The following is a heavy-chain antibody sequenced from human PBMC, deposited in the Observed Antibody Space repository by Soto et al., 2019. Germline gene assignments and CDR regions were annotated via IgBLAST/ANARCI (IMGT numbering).Heavy chain of an antibody. Sequence: GGSLRLSCAASGFTFSSNSMNWVRQAPGKGLEWVSYISSSSSTIYYADSVKGRFTISRDNAKNSLYLQMNSLRDEDTAVYYCASPMITFGGLIVSYAFDIWGQGTMVTVSS. J-gene: IGHJ3*02. V-gene: IGHV3-48*02. CDR3: ASPMITFGGLIVSYAFDI. CDR1: GFTFSSNS. CDR2: ISSSSSTI. D-gene: IGHD3-16*02.